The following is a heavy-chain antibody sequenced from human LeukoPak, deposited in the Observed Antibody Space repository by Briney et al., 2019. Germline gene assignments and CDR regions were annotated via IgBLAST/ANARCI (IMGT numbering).Heavy chain of an antibody. J-gene: IGHJ4*02. CDR1: GFTFSSYS. CDR2: ISSSSSYI. D-gene: IGHD1-26*01. CDR3: ARDYKWELPPRAIDY. V-gene: IGHV3-21*01. Sequence: GGSLRLSCAASGFTFSSYSMNWVRQAPGKGLEWVSSISSSSSYIYYADSVKGRFTISRDNAKNSLYLQMNSLRAEDTAVYYCARDYKWELPPRAIDYWGQGTLVPVSS.